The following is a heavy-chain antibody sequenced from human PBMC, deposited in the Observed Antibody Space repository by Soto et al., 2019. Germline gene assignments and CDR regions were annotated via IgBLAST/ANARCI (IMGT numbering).Heavy chain of an antibody. J-gene: IGHJ4*02. CDR1: GFTFDDYA. CDR3: AKLLGRPSYFDY. CDR2: ISGGGGST. V-gene: IGHV3-23*01. Sequence: PGGSLRLSCAASGFTFDDYAMHWVRQAPGKGLEWVSGISGGGGSTYYADSVKGRFTISRDNSKNTLYLQMNSLRAEDTAVYYCAKLLGRPSYFDYWGQGTLVTVSS.